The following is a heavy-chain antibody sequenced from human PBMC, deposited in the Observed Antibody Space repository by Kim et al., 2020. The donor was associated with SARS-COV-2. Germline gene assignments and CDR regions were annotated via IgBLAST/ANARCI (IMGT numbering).Heavy chain of an antibody. CDR3: ARDGAAAGRRYFDY. D-gene: IGHD6-13*01. Sequence: NPSRNSRVTISVDTSKNQFSLKLTSVTAADTGVYYCARDGAAAGRRYFDYWGQGTLVTVSS. J-gene: IGHJ4*02. V-gene: IGHV4-59*01.